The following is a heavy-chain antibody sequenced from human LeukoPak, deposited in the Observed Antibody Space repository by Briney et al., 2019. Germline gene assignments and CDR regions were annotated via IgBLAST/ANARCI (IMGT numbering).Heavy chain of an antibody. Sequence: PSETLSLTCTVSGGSISSSSYYWGWIRQPPGKGLEWIGSIYYSGSTYYNPSLKSRVTISVDTSKNQFSLKLSSVTAADTAVYYCAREWSSLDYWGQGTLVTVSS. J-gene: IGHJ4*02. CDR1: GGSISSSSYY. CDR2: IYYSGST. CDR3: AREWSSLDY. V-gene: IGHV4-39*07. D-gene: IGHD3-10*01.